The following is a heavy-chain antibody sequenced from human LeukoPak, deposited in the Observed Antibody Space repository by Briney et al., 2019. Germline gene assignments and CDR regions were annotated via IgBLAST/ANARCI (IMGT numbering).Heavy chain of an antibody. D-gene: IGHD3-9*01. J-gene: IGHJ4*02. CDR3: ARGGTYYDILTGYLPFDY. Sequence: ASVKVSCKASGYTFTGYYMHWVRQAPGQGLEWMGWINPNSGGTNYAQKFQGRVTMTRDTSISTAYMELSRLRSDDTAVYYCARGGTYYDILTGYLPFDYWGQGTLVTVSS. CDR1: GYTFTGYY. CDR2: INPNSGGT. V-gene: IGHV1-2*02.